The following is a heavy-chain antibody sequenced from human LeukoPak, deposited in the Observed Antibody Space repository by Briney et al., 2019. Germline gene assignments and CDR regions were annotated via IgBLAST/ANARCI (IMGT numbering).Heavy chain of an antibody. V-gene: IGHV3-21*01. CDR1: GFTFINYA. D-gene: IGHD3-22*01. CDR2: ISSSSSYI. CDR3: ARDRSNYYYDSSGYSALDY. J-gene: IGHJ4*02. Sequence: GGSLRLSCAASGFTFINYAMTWVRQTPGKGLEWVSSISSSSSYIYYADSVKGRFTISRDNAKNSLYLQMNSLRAEDTAVYYCARDRSNYYYDSSGYSALDYWGQGTLVTVSS.